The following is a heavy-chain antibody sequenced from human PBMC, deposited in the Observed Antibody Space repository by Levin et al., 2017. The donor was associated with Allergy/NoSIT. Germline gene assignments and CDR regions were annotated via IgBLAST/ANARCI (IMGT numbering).Heavy chain of an antibody. CDR1: GFTFSSYG. CDR3: ARERRGRYQLGYYYGMDV. Sequence: GGSLRLSCAASGFTFSSYGMHWVRQAPGKGLEWVAVIWYDGSNKYYADSVKGRFTISRDNSKNTLYLQMNSLRAEDTAVYYCARERRGRYQLGYYYGMDVWGQGTTVTVSS. D-gene: IGHD2-2*01. CDR2: IWYDGSNK. V-gene: IGHV3-33*01. J-gene: IGHJ6*02.